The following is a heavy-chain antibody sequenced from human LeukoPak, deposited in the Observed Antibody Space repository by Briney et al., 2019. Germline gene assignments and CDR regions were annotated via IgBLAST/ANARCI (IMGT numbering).Heavy chain of an antibody. CDR3: ARVPTHYYDSSGYIDY. CDR2: IYYSGST. Sequence: PSETLCLTCTVSGGSISSSSYYWGWIRQPPGKGLEWIGSIYYSGSTYYNPSLKSRVTILVDASKNQFSLRLSSVTAADTAVFYCARVPTHYYDSSGYIDYWGQGTLVTVSS. V-gene: IGHV4-39*07. D-gene: IGHD3-22*01. J-gene: IGHJ4*02. CDR1: GGSISSSSYY.